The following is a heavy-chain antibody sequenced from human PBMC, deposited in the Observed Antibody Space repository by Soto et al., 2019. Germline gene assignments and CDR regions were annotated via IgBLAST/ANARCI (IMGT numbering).Heavy chain of an antibody. CDR1: GGSFSGYY. Sequence: QVQLQQWGAGLLKPSETLSLTCGVFGGSFSGYYWTWIRQPPGKGLEWIGEIYHSGGTNYHPSLKSRVTISGDTANNHFSLKLSSVTAADTAVYYCARGALVWFGAHDYYGMDVWGQGTTVTVSS. D-gene: IGHD3-10*01. J-gene: IGHJ6*02. CDR2: IYHSGGT. V-gene: IGHV4-34*01. CDR3: ARGALVWFGAHDYYGMDV.